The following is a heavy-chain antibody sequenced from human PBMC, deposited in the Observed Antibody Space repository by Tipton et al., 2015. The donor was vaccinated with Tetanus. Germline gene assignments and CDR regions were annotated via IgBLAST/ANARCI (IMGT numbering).Heavy chain of an antibody. J-gene: IGHJ1*01. CDR2: SWYDGHNQ. CDR1: GFTFNTYG. Sequence: SGFTFNTYGMHWVRQAPGKGLEWVAVSWYDGHNQDYADSVKGRFTISRDTSKNTLYLQMNTLRAEDTAVYYCAREWGPVGLRRSFQHWGQGTLVTVSS. D-gene: IGHD3-3*01. V-gene: IGHV3-33*01. CDR3: AREWGPVGLRRSFQH.